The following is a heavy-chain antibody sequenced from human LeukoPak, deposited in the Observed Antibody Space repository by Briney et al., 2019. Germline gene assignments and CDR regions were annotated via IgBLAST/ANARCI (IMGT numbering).Heavy chain of an antibody. CDR1: GGSISSYY. V-gene: IGHV4-59*08. J-gene: IGHJ5*02. CDR3: ARLTGLYYYDSSGYYSWFDP. D-gene: IGHD3-22*01. Sequence: SETLSLTCTVSGGSISSYYWSWIRQPPGKGLEWIGYIYYSGSTNYNPSLKSRVTISVDTSKNQFSLKLGSVTAADTAVYYCARLTGLYYYDSSGYYSWFDPWGQGTLVTVSS. CDR2: IYYSGST.